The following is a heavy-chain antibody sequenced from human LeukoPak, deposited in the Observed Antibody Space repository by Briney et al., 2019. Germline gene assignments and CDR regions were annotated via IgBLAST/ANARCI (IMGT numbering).Heavy chain of an antibody. CDR2: INPNSGGT. CDR3: ARNYDFWSGYYIGGFDY. J-gene: IGHJ4*02. CDR1: GYTFTGYY. V-gene: IGHV1-2*02. Sequence: ASVKVSCKASGYTFTGYYMHWVRQAPGQGLEWMGWINPNSGGTNYAQKFQGRVTMTRDTSISTAYMELSRLRPDDTAVYYCARNYDFWSGYYIGGFDYWGQGTLVTVSS. D-gene: IGHD3-3*01.